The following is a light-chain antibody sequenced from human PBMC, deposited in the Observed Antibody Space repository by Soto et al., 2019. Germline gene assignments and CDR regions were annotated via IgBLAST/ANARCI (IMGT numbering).Light chain of an antibody. J-gene: IGKJ3*01. Sequence: DIQMTQSPSSVSASVGDRATITCRATQGINSWLAWYQQKPGKAPKLLIYAASSLQSGIPSRFSRSGSGTDFTLNISCLQPEDFATYFCQQDNSCPYTFGPGTKVDV. CDR1: QGINSW. V-gene: IGKV1-12*01. CDR2: AAS. CDR3: QQDNSCPYT.